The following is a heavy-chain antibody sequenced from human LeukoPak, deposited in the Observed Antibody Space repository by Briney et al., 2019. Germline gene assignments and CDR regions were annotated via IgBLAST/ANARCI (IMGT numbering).Heavy chain of an antibody. D-gene: IGHD6-19*01. V-gene: IGHV3-11*06. Sequence: GSLRLPCAASGFTFSDYYMSWIRRAPGKGLEWVSYISSSSSYTNYADSVKGRFTISRDNAKNSLYLQTNSLRAEDTAVYYCARFTGGIAVDWGQGTLVTVSS. CDR2: ISSSSSYT. CDR1: GFTFSDYY. CDR3: ARFTGGIAVD. J-gene: IGHJ4*02.